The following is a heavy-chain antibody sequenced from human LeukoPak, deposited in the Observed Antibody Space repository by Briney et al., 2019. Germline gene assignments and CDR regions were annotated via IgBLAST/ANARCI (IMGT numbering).Heavy chain of an antibody. D-gene: IGHD4-17*01. J-gene: IGHJ4*02. CDR1: GFTFSNAW. V-gene: IGHV3-15*01. CDR3: TTEANDYGLPVGFDY. Sequence: PGGSLRLSCAASGFTFSNAWMSWVRQAPGKGLEWVGRIKSKTDGGTTDYAAPVKGRFTISRDDSKNTLYLQMNSLKTEDTAVYYCTTEANDYGLPVGFDYWGQGTLVTVSS. CDR2: IKSKTDGGTT.